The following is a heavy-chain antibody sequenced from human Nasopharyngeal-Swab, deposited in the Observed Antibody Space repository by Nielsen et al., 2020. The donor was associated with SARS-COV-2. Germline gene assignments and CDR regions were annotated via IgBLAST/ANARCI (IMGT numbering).Heavy chain of an antibody. J-gene: IGHJ4*02. CDR2: IYYSGST. CDR3: ARGDGSSSWPNFDY. Sequence: RQAPGKGLEWIGYIYYSGSTNYNPSLKSRVTISVDTSKNQFSLKLSSVTAADTAVYYCARGDGSSSWPNFDYWGQGTLVTVSS. V-gene: IGHV4-59*01. D-gene: IGHD6-13*01.